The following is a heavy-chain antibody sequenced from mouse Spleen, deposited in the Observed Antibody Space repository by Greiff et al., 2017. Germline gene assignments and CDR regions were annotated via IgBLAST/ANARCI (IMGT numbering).Heavy chain of an antibody. V-gene: IGHV14-4*01. CDR2: IDPENGDT. CDR1: GFNIKDDY. Sequence: EVQLQQSGAELVRPGASVKLSCTASGFNIKDDYMHWVKQRPEQGLEWIGWIDPENGDTEYASKFQGKATITADTSSNTAYLQLSSLTSEDTAVYYCTRTGTGYYAMDYWGQGTSVTVSS. D-gene: IGHD4-1*01. CDR3: TRTGTGYYAMDY. J-gene: IGHJ4*01.